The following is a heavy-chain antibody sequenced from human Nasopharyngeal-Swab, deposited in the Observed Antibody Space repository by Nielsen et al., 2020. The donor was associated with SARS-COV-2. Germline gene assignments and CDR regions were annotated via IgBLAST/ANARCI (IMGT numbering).Heavy chain of an antibody. Sequence: GGSLRLSCAASGFTFSSYWMSWVRQAPGKGLEWVANIKQDGSEKYYVDSVKGRFTISRDNAKNSLYLQMNSLRAEDTAVYYCAREDRSWIQLWAPTHFDYWGQGTLVTVSS. CDR2: IKQDGSEK. V-gene: IGHV3-7*03. J-gene: IGHJ4*02. CDR1: GFTFSSYW. CDR3: AREDRSWIQLWAPTHFDY. D-gene: IGHD5-18*01.